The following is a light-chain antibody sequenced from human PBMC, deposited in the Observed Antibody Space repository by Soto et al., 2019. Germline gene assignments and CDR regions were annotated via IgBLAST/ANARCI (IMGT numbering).Light chain of an antibody. CDR3: NKYGRTQWK. V-gene: IGKV3-20*01. Sequence: EILLAHSPFTLSLSPGERSTLSCRASQIINRNYLAWYQQKSGQAPRLLIYGASSRAAGIPDRFSGSGSGKELTIIIRRMEPEDFGVYSCNKYGRTQWKFGQGKKVDIK. CDR1: QIINRNY. CDR2: GAS. J-gene: IGKJ1*01.